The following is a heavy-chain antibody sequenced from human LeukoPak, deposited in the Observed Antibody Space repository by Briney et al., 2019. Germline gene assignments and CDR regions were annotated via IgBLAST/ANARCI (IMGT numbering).Heavy chain of an antibody. J-gene: IGHJ4*02. CDR3: ADFGGGRGN. V-gene: IGHV3-48*01. D-gene: IGHD3-16*01. CDR1: GSTFSSYS. CDR2: ISSSSSTI. Sequence: GGALRLSCAASGSTFSSYSMNWVRQAPGKGLEWVSYISSSSSTIYYADSVKGRFTISRDNAKNSLYLQMNSLRAEDTAVYYCADFGGGRGNWGQGTLVTVSS.